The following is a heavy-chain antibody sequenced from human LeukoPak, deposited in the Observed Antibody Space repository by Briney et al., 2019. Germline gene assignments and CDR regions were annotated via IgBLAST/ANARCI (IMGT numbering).Heavy chain of an antibody. CDR3: ARVPAEVYCTNGVCSGFDP. Sequence: PSETLSLTCTVSGGSISSCSYYWSWIRQPAGKGLEWIGRIYTSGSTNYNPSLKSRVTISVDTSKNQFSLKLSSVTAADTAVYYCARVPAEVYCTNGVCSGFDPWGQGTLVTVSS. V-gene: IGHV4-61*02. D-gene: IGHD2-8*01. CDR2: IYTSGST. J-gene: IGHJ5*02. CDR1: GGSISSCSYY.